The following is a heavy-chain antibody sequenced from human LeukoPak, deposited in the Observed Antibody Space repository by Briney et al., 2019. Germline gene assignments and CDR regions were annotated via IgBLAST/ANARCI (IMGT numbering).Heavy chain of an antibody. Sequence: GASVKVSCKASGYTFTSYYMHWVRQAPGQGLEWMGIINPSGGSTSYAQKFQGRVTMTRDTSTSTVYMELSSLRSEDTAVYHCAREGRWLQPTVPSYGMDVWGQGTTVTVSS. CDR1: GYTFTSYY. CDR2: INPSGGST. CDR3: AREGRWLQPTVPSYGMDV. J-gene: IGHJ6*02. V-gene: IGHV1-46*01. D-gene: IGHD5-24*01.